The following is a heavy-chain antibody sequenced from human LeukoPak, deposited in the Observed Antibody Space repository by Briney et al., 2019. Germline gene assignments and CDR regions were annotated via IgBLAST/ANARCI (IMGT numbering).Heavy chain of an antibody. Sequence: PGGSLRLSCAASGFIFDSYAMSWVRQAPGKGLEWVSAISGSTRNIYYADSVKGRFTISRDNSKNTLYLQTNSLRVEDTAVYYRARDHAPGIWGQGTMVSVSS. CDR1: GFIFDSYA. D-gene: IGHD7-27*01. J-gene: IGHJ3*02. CDR3: ARDHAPGI. CDR2: ISGSTRNI. V-gene: IGHV3-23*01.